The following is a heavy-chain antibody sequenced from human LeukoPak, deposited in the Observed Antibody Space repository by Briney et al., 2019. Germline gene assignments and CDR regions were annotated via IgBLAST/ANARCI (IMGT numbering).Heavy chain of an antibody. CDR3: ARAHYSSGNWFDP. CDR2: ISSSSSYI. Sequence: GGSLRLSCAASGFTFDDYGMSWVRQAPGKGLEWVSSISSSSSYIYYADSVKGRFTISRDNAKNSLYLQMNSLRAEDTAVYYCARAHYSSGNWFDPWGQGTLVTVPS. V-gene: IGHV3-21*01. D-gene: IGHD6-19*01. CDR1: GFTFDDYG. J-gene: IGHJ5*02.